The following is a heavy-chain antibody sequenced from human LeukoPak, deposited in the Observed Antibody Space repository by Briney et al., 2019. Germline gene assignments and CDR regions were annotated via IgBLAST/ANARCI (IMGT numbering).Heavy chain of an antibody. CDR1: GFTFSSYS. Sequence: GGSLRLSCAASGFTFSSYSMNWVRQAPGKGLEWVSYISSSGSYIYYADSVKGRFTISRDNAQNSLYLQMNSLRADDTAVYYCARDLSHGATTDKLGYLDYWVQGALVTVSS. J-gene: IGHJ4*02. CDR2: ISSSGSYI. V-gene: IGHV3-21*01. D-gene: IGHD1-1*01. CDR3: ARDLSHGATTDKLGYLDY.